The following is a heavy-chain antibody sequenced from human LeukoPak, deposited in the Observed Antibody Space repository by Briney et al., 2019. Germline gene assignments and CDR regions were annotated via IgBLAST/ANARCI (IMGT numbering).Heavy chain of an antibody. CDR1: GDSISSSSDYY. Sequence: SETLSLTCTVSGDSISSSSDYYWGWIRQPPGKGLEWIGSIHYSGSTSYNPSLKSRVTISVDTSKNQFSLKLSSVTAAETAVYYCARHAHSYRTGYGMDVWGQGTTVTVSS. CDR3: ARHAHSYRTGYGMDV. J-gene: IGHJ6*02. D-gene: IGHD5-18*01. V-gene: IGHV4-39*01. CDR2: IHYSGST.